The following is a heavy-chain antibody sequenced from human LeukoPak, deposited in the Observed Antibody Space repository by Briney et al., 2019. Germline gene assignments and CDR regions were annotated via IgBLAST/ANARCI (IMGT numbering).Heavy chain of an antibody. V-gene: IGHV3-48*01. CDR1: GFTFSSYS. Sequence: GGSLRLSCAVSGFTFSSYSMNWVRQAPGKGLEWVSYISSSSSTIHYADSVKGRFTISRDNSKNTLYLQMNSLRAEDTAVYYCAKDYGDYFHDWFDPWGQGTLVTVSS. D-gene: IGHD4-17*01. CDR2: ISSSSSTI. CDR3: AKDYGDYFHDWFDP. J-gene: IGHJ5*02.